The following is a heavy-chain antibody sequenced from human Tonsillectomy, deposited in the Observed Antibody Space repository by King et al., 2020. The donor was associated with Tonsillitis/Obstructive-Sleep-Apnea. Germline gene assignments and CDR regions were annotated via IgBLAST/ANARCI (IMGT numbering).Heavy chain of an antibody. CDR3: ARQVRGSGTYYNNWFDP. CDR2: IDPSDSYT. Sequence: QLVQSGAEVKKPGESLMISSKGSGYSFSLFWLNWVRQMPGKGLEWMGRIDPSDSYTKYGPSFQGHVTISADKSISTAYLQWNSLKASDTPMYYCARQVRGSGTYYNNWFDPWGQGTLVTVSS. V-gene: IGHV5-10-1*01. CDR1: GYSFSLFW. J-gene: IGHJ5*02. D-gene: IGHD3-10*01.